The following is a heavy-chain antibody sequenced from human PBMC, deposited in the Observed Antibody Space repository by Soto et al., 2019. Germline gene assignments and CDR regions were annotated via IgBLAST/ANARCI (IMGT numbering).Heavy chain of an antibody. CDR2: ISSTTNYI. J-gene: IGHJ4*02. CDR3: ARESEDLTSNFDY. CDR1: GFTFTRYS. Sequence: PGGSLILSYAASGFTFTRYSMNWVRQAPGKGLEWVSSISSTTNYIYYADSMKGRFTVSRDNAKNSVYLEMNSLSAEDTAVYYCARESEDLTSNFDYWGQGTLVTVSS. V-gene: IGHV3-21*01.